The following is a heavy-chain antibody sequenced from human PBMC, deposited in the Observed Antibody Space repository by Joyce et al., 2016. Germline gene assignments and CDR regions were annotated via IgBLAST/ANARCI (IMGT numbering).Heavy chain of an antibody. D-gene: IGHD2-2*01. J-gene: IGHJ4*02. CDR2: INSDDSRI. CDR3: TTPSCAN. Sequence: EVQLVESGGGLVQPGGSLRLSCAASGIIFSNKEMNWGRQAPGKLLEWVSSINSDDSRIHYADSVRGRFTISRDNARNSLYLEMNSLRVEDTAIYYCTTPSCANWGQGSLVTVSS. CDR1: GIIFSNKE. V-gene: IGHV3-48*03.